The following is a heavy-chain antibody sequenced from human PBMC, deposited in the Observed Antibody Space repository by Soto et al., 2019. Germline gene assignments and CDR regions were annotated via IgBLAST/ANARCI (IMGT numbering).Heavy chain of an antibody. CDR1: GGTFSSYA. J-gene: IGHJ4*02. V-gene: IGHV1-69*12. CDR3: ARESRYCSGGSCYFLPGIDY. D-gene: IGHD2-15*01. CDR2: IIPIFGTA. Sequence: QVQVVQSGAEVKKPGSSVKVSCKASGGTFSSYAISWVRQAPGQGLEWMGGIIPIFGTANYAQKFQGRVTITADESMSTSYMELSSLRSEHTAVYYCARESRYCSGGSCYFLPGIDYWGQGTLVTVSS.